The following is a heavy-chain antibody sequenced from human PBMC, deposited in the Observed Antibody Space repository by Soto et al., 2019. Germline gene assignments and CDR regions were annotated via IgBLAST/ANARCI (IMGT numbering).Heavy chain of an antibody. CDR3: ANSPGLSSSDWFDP. D-gene: IGHD6-6*01. CDR1: GFTFSSYA. Sequence: QTGGSLRLSCAASGFTFSSYAMSWARQAPGKGLEWVSAISGSGGSTYYADSVKGRFTISRDNSKNTLYLQMNSLRAEDTAVYYCANSPGLSSSDWFDPWGQGTLVTVSS. V-gene: IGHV3-23*01. J-gene: IGHJ5*02. CDR2: ISGSGGST.